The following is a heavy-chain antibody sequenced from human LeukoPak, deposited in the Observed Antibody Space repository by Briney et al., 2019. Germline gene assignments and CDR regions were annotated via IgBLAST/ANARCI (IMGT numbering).Heavy chain of an antibody. D-gene: IGHD6-25*01. Sequence: GGSLRLSCTGSGFSFYDYSMNWVRLAPGKGLEWVSCISSSSTYIYYADSVKGRFSISRDNAKKSMCLQMNSLRAEDTAVYYCSRAPYSSAPYLEYFQHWGHGTLVTVSS. CDR3: SRAPYSSAPYLEYFQH. CDR2: ISSSSTYI. CDR1: GFSFYDYS. J-gene: IGHJ1*01. V-gene: IGHV3-21*01.